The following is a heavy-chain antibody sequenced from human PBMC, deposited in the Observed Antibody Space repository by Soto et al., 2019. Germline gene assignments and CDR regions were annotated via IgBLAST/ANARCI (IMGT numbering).Heavy chain of an antibody. Sequence: GGSLRLSCAASGFTFSNAWMNWVRQAPGKGLEWVGRIKSKTDGGTTDYAAPVKGRFTISRDDSKNTLYLQMNSLRAEDTAVYYCARVELRFLEWLLPGHDAFDIWGQGTMVTVSS. CDR2: IKSKTDGGTT. CDR1: GFTFSNAW. CDR3: ARVELRFLEWLLPGHDAFDI. J-gene: IGHJ3*02. D-gene: IGHD3-3*01. V-gene: IGHV3-15*07.